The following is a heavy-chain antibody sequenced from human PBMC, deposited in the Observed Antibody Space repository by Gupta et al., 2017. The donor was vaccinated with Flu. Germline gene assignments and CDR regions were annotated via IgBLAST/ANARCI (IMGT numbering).Heavy chain of an antibody. D-gene: IGHD6-13*01. V-gene: IGHV3-33*01. J-gene: IGHJ4*02. CDR1: GFTFSSYG. Sequence: QVQLVASGGGVFKPGRSLRLSCAASGFTFSSYGMHWVRQDPGKGLEWVAVIWYDGSNKYYADSVKGRFTISRDNSKNTLYLQMNSLRAEDTAVYYCARDGKPGTGYSSSWYQDYWGQGTLVTVSS. CDR2: IWYDGSNK. CDR3: ARDGKPGTGYSSSWYQDY.